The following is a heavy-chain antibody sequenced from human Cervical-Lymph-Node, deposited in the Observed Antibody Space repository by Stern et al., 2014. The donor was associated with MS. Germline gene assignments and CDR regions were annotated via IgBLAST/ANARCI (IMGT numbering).Heavy chain of an antibody. CDR3: ASANCSSTSCPNWFDP. CDR1: GGSISSGDYY. Sequence: DQLVESGPGLVKPSQTLSLTCTVSGGSISSGDYYWSWIRQPPGKGLEWLGYIYYSGSTYYNPSLKSRVTISVDTSKNQFSLKLSSVTAADTAVYYCASANCSSTSCPNWFDPWGQGTLVTVSS. V-gene: IGHV4-30-4*01. D-gene: IGHD2-2*01. J-gene: IGHJ5*02. CDR2: IYYSGST.